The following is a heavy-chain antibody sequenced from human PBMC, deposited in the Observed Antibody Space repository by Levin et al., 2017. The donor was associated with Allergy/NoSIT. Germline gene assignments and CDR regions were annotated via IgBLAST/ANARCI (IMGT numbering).Heavy chain of an antibody. CDR1: GFTFSSYG. CDR2: ISYDGGNK. D-gene: IGHD3-10*01. CDR3: AKVRLGGYKGYYGTDV. J-gene: IGHJ6*02. Sequence: RGESLKISCAASGFTFSSYGMHWVRQAPGKGLEWVAVISYDGGNKYYTDSVKGRFTISRDNSKNTVYLQMNSLRAEDTAVYYCAKVRLGGYKGYYGTDVWGQGTTVTVSS. V-gene: IGHV3-30*18.